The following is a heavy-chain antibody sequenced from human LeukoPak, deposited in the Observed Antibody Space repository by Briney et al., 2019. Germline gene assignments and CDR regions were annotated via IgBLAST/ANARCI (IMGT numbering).Heavy chain of an antibody. D-gene: IGHD1-26*01. CDR3: ARGRQNSGSYSDAFDI. J-gene: IGHJ3*02. CDR1: GFTFSRNS. Sequence: GGSLRLSCAASGFTFSRNSMNWVRQAPGKGLEWVSSISTSSSYIYYADSVKGRFTIPRHNAKNSLYLQMNSLRAEDTAVYYCARGRQNSGSYSDAFDIWGQGTMVTVSS. V-gene: IGHV3-21*01. CDR2: ISTSSSYI.